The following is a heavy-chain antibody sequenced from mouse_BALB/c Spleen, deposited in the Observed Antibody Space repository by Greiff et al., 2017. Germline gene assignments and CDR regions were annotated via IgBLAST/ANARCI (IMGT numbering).Heavy chain of an antibody. CDR3: ARRDYKNYFDY. CDR1: GFTFSSYT. Sequence: AASGFTFSSYTMSWVRQTPEKRLEWVAYISNGGGSTYYPDTVKGRFTISRDNAKNTLYLQMSSLKSEDTAMYYCARRDYKNYFDYWGQGTTLTVSS. J-gene: IGHJ2*01. CDR2: ISNGGGST. D-gene: IGHD2-13*01. V-gene: IGHV5-12-2*01.